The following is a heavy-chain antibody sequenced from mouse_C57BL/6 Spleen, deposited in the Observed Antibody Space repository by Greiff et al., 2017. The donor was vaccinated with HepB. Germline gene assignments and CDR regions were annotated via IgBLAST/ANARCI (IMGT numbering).Heavy chain of an antibody. CDR3: AREGEVGRGDAMDY. D-gene: IGHD1-3*01. CDR2: IYPGDGDT. J-gene: IGHJ4*01. CDR1: GYAFSSSW. Sequence: VQLVESGAELVKPGASVKLSCKASGYAFSSSWMYWVQQRPGKGLEWIGRIYPGDGDTNYTGKFKGKATLAADKAYSTAYMQLSRLTSEDSAVYYCAREGEVGRGDAMDYWGQGTSVTVSS. V-gene: IGHV1-82*01.